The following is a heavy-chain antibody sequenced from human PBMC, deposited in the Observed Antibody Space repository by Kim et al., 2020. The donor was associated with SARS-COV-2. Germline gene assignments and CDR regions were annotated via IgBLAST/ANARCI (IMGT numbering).Heavy chain of an antibody. V-gene: IGHV3-21*01. D-gene: IGHD2-2*01. CDR3: AKGPPAYAEPFDS. CDR2: INRKSDYI. CDR1: GFSFSSYS. Sequence: LSLTCAASGFSFSSYSMAWVRQAPGKGLEWVASINRKSDYIYYTDSVKGRFIISRDNAKNSLYLQMNYLRAEDTAVYSCAKGPPAYAEPFDSWGQGT. J-gene: IGHJ4*02.